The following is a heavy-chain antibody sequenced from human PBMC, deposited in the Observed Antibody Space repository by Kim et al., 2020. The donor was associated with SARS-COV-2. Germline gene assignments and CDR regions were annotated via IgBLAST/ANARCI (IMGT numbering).Heavy chain of an antibody. CDR3: ARGFCNDVNCFNWFDP. Sequence: ASVKVFCKASGNIFNRYVMHWVRQAPGQSLEWMGWINAANGNTKYSQKFQGRVTITWDTSARTAYMDLSSLTSEDTAVYYCARGFCNDVNCFNWFDPWGQGTLVTVSS. J-gene: IGHJ5*02. D-gene: IGHD2-15*01. V-gene: IGHV1-3*01. CDR1: GNIFNRYV. CDR2: INAANGNT.